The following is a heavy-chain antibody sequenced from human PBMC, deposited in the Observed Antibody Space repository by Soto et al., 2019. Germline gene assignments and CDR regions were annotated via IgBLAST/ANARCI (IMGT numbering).Heavy chain of an antibody. CDR1: RCTVRGCY. Sequence: HGCCERHCCAASRCTVRGCYRSCIRKAPGKGLEWVSYISSSSSYTNYADSVKGRFTISRDNAKNSLYLQMNSLRAEDTAVYYCARVRPYYDILTGYCRPDSWVQLTLVPVSS. D-gene: IGHD3-9*01. J-gene: IGHJ4*02. CDR2: ISSSSSYT. V-gene: IGHV3-11*06. CDR3: ARVRPYYDILTGYCRPDS.